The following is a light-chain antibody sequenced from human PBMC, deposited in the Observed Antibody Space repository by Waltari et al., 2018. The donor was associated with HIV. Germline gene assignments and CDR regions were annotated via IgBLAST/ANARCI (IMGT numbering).Light chain of an antibody. CDR3: QQYYSTPWT. CDR1: QGVLYSSNNQHY. V-gene: IGKV4-1*01. CDR2: WAS. Sequence: DIVMTQSPDSLAVSLGERATINCKSSQGVLYSSNNQHYLAWYQRKPGQPPKLLIYWASTRESGVPDRFSGSGSGTDFTLTISSLQAEDVAVYYCQQYYSTPWTFGQGTKVEIK. J-gene: IGKJ1*01.